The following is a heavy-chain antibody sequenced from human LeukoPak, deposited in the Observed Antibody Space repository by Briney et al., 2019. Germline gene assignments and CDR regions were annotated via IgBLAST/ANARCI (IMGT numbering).Heavy chain of an antibody. CDR3: ARQRGASGAINWLDP. D-gene: IGHD3-10*01. V-gene: IGHV5-51*01. CDR1: GYSFTTYW. CDR2: IYPDDSDT. J-gene: IGHJ5*02. Sequence: GESLKISCKTSGYSFTTYWIGWVRQLPGEGLEWMGVIYPDDSDTRYSPSFQGQVTISADKSISTAYLRWTSLKASDSAIYYCARQRGASGAINWLDPWGQGTLVTVSS.